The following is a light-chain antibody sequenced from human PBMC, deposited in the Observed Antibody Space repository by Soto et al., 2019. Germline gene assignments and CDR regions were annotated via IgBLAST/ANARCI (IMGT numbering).Light chain of an antibody. V-gene: IGKV3-11*01. CDR1: QSVSSY. CDR2: DAS. Sequence: EIVLTQSPATLSLSPGERATLSCRASQSVSSYLAWYQQKAGQAPRLLIYDASKRATGIPARFRGSGSGTDFTLTISSLWPEDFAVYYCQQRSNGPPGITFGQGTRLEIK. CDR3: QQRSNGPPGIT. J-gene: IGKJ5*01.